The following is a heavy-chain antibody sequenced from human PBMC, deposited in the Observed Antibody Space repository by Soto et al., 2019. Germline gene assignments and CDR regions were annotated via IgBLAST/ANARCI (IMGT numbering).Heavy chain of an antibody. J-gene: IGHJ4*02. CDR3: ARDYCSSTNCYGPDY. CDR2: ISTYNGDT. CDR1: GYTFITYF. Sequence: ASVKVSCKASGYTFITYFISWVRQAPGQGLEWMGWISTYNGDTNYAQRLQGRVTMTTDTSTTTVYMELRSLRSDDTAVYYCARDYCSSTNCYGPDYWGQGTLVTVSS. V-gene: IGHV1-18*01. D-gene: IGHD2-2*01.